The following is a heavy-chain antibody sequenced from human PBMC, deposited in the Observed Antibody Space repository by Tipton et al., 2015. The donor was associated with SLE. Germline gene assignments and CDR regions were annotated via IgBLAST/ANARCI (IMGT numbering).Heavy chain of an antibody. CDR2: IDWKSGNI. CDR3: IRERIAVATFDD. D-gene: IGHD6-19*01. Sequence: SLRLSCEASGFMIDDYAMHWVRQAPGKGLEWVSGIDWKSGNIGYADSVKGRFSISRDNAKNTVHLHMNSLRADDTAIYYCIRERIAVATFDDWGQGTLVTVSS. J-gene: IGHJ4*02. CDR1: GFMIDDYA. V-gene: IGHV3-9*01.